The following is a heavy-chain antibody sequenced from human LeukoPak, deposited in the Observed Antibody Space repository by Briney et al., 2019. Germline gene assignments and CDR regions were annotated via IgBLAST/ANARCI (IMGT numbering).Heavy chain of an antibody. Sequence: PGGSLRLSCAASGFTLSNFALSWVRQAPGKGLEWISAISDSGVYTYYPESIKGLFTISRENSKNTVYLQMSSLRDEDTAVYYCARDRDYGSGSYYYGFEPWGQGTLVTVSS. CDR2: ISDSGVYT. J-gene: IGHJ5*02. V-gene: IGHV3-23*01. D-gene: IGHD3-10*01. CDR1: GFTLSNFA. CDR3: ARDRDYGSGSYYYGFEP.